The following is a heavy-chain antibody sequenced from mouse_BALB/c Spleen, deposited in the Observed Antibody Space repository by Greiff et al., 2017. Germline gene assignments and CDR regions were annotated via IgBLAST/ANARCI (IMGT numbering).Heavy chain of an antibody. CDR2: ISYSGST. CDR3: ARYPFITGYFDY. V-gene: IGHV3-8*02. J-gene: IGHJ2*01. CDR1: GDSITSGY. D-gene: IGHD1-1*01. Sequence: DVMLVESGPSLVKPSQTLSLTCSVTGDSITSGYWNWIRKFPGNKLEYMGYISYSGSTYYNPSLKSRISITRDTSKNQYYLQLNSVTTEDTATYYCARYPFITGYFDYWGQGTTLTVSS.